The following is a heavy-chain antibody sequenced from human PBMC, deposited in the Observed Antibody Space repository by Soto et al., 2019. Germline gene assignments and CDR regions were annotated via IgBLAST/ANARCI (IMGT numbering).Heavy chain of an antibody. J-gene: IGHJ6*02. D-gene: IGHD2-2*01. CDR3: AREGYIVVVPAATHGYYYYYGMDV. Sequence: ASVKVSCKASGYTFTSYGISWVRQAPGQGLEWMGWISAYNGNTNYAQKLQGRVTMTTDTSTSTAYMELRSLRSDDTAVYYCAREGYIVVVPAATHGYYYYYGMDVWGQGTRVTVSS. CDR1: GYTFTSYG. CDR2: ISAYNGNT. V-gene: IGHV1-18*04.